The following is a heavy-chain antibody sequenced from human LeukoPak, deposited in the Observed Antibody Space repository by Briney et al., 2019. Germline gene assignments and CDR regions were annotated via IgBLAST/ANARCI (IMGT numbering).Heavy chain of an antibody. CDR1: IGSISSQPDY. D-gene: IGHD6-13*01. CDR2: IHYRGHT. CDR3: ARAYSSPPGHAFDI. J-gene: IGHJ3*02. Sequence: PSGTLSLTCTVSIGSISSQPDYWVWIRQTPGQGLEWIASIHYRGHTFYNPSLKSRITISVDTSKNQMSLWLNSVTAADTAVYYCARAYSSPPGHAFDIWGQGTMVTVSS. V-gene: IGHV4-39*07.